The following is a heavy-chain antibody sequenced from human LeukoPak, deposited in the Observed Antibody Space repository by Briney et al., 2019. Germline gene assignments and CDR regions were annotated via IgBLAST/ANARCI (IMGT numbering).Heavy chain of an antibody. V-gene: IGHV4-59*01. CDR1: GGSISSYY. CDR2: IYYSGST. Sequence: PSETLSLTCTVSGGSISSYYWSWIRQPPGKGLEWIGYIYYSGSTNYNPSLKSRVTISVDTSKNQFSLKLSSVTAADTAVYYCARQPQQLVYYFDYWGQGTLVTVSS. J-gene: IGHJ4*02. CDR3: ARQPQQLVYYFDY. D-gene: IGHD6-13*01.